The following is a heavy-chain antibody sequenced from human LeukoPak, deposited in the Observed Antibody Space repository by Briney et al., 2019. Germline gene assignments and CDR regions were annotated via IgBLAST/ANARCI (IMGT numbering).Heavy chain of an antibody. J-gene: IGHJ3*02. CDR1: GFTFSSYS. D-gene: IGHD3-10*01. V-gene: IGHV3-48*04. CDR2: ISSSGSTI. Sequence: SGGSLRLSCAAFGFTFSSYSMNWVRQAPGKGLEWVSYISSSGSTIDYADSVRGRFTISRDNAKNSLYLQMNSLRAEDTAVYYCARAGYYGSGSHRVAFDIWGQGTMVTVSS. CDR3: ARAGYYGSGSHRVAFDI.